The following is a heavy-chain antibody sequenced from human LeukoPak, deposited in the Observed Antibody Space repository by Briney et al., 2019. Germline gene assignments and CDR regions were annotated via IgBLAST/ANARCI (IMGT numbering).Heavy chain of an antibody. J-gene: IGHJ3*02. CDR3: ARSYYYGSGSYYYDAFDI. D-gene: IGHD3-10*01. CDR2: IIPTFGTA. CDR1: GGTFSSYA. V-gene: IGHV1-69*13. Sequence: SVKVSCKASGGTFSSYAISWVRRAPGQGLEWMGGIIPTFGTANYAQKFQGRVTITADESTSTAYMELSSLRSEDTAVYYCARSYYYGSGSYYYDAFDIWGQGTMVTVSS.